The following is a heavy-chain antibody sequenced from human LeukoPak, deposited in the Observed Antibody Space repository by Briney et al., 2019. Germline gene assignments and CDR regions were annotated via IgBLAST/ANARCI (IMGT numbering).Heavy chain of an antibody. D-gene: IGHD3-22*01. CDR1: GGSFSGYY. CDR2: INHSGST. Sequence: PSETLSLTCAVYGGSFSGYYWSWIRQPPGKGLEWIGEINHSGSTNYNPSLKSRVTISVDTSKNQFSLKLSSVTAADTAVYYCARGPKYYYYSSGYPDHDAFDIWGQGTMVTVSS. J-gene: IGHJ3*02. CDR3: ARGPKYYYYSSGYPDHDAFDI. V-gene: IGHV4-34*01.